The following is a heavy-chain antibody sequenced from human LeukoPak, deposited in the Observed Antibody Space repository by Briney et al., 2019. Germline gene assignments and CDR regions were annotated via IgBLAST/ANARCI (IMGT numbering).Heavy chain of an antibody. D-gene: IGHD1-26*01. CDR3: ARDKSGSYFNYYYYGMDA. V-gene: IGHV3-30-3*01. Sequence: PGGSLRLSCAASGFTFSSYAMHWVRQAPGKGLEWVAVISYDGSNKYYADSVKGRFTISRDNSKNTLYLQMNSLRAEDTAVYYCARDKSGSYFNYYYYGMDAWGQGTTVTVSS. CDR2: ISYDGSNK. CDR1: GFTFSSYA. J-gene: IGHJ6*02.